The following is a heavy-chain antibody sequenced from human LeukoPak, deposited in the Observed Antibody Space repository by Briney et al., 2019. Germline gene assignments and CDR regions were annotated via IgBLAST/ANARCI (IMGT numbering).Heavy chain of an antibody. V-gene: IGHV4-59*01. CDR1: GGSISSYY. J-gene: IGHJ4*02. Sequence: PSETLSLTCTVSGGSISSYYWSWIRQPPGKGLEWIGYIYYSGSTNYNPSLKSRVTISVDTSKNQFSLKLSSVTAADTAVYYCARVGEEAYFDYWGQGTLVTVSS. CDR2: IYYSGST. CDR3: ARVGEEAYFDY.